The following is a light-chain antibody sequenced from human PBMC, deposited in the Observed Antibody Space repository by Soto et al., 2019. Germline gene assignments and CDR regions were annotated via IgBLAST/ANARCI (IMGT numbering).Light chain of an antibody. J-gene: IGKJ1*01. Sequence: DIQMTQSPSTLSASVGDRVTITCRASQSINSWLAWYQQKPGKAPKLLICKASSLESGVSSRFSRSGSGTEFTLTISRLQPDDFSTYYCQQYNSYPWTFGQGPKVEIK. V-gene: IGKV1-5*03. CDR2: KAS. CDR1: QSINSW. CDR3: QQYNSYPWT.